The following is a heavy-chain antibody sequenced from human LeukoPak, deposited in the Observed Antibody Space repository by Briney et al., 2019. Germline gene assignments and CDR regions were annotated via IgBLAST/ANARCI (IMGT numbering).Heavy chain of an antibody. CDR3: AREEGATQDAN. D-gene: IGHD1-26*01. J-gene: IGHJ4*02. CDR1: GFSISSGYY. CDR2: VYHTGGT. Sequence: SETLSLTCTVSGFSISSGYYWAWIRQPPGKGLEWIGSVYHTGGTYYNPSLKSRVTISADTSRNQFSLRLSSVTAADTAVYYCAREEGATQDANWGQGTLVLVSS. V-gene: IGHV4-38-2*02.